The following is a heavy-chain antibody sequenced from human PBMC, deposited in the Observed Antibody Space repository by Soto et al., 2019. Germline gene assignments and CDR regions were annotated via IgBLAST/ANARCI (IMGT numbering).Heavy chain of an antibody. Sequence: GGSLRLSCAASGFTFSSYAMSWVRQAPGKGLEWVSAISGSGGSTYYADSVKGRFTISRDNSKNTLYLQMNSLRAEDTAVYYCAKDRKWLRFSSWFDPWGQGTLVTVSS. D-gene: IGHD5-12*01. CDR1: GFTFSSYA. CDR2: ISGSGGST. V-gene: IGHV3-23*01. J-gene: IGHJ5*02. CDR3: AKDRKWLRFSSWFDP.